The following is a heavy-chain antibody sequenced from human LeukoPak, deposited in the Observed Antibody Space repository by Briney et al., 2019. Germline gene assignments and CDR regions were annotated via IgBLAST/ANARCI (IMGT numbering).Heavy chain of an antibody. Sequence: PGGSLRLSCAASGFTFSDYYMSWIRQAPGKGLEWISYISSSASHTKYADSVKGRFTISRDNAKNSLHLQMNSPRAEDTAVYYCARDPYCSGGSCHSGWFDPWGQGTLVTVSS. J-gene: IGHJ5*02. V-gene: IGHV3-11*06. CDR3: ARDPYCSGGSCHSGWFDP. D-gene: IGHD2-15*01. CDR1: GFTFSDYY. CDR2: ISSSASHT.